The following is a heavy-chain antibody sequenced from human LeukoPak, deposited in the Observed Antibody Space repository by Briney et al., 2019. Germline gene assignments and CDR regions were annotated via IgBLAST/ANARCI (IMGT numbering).Heavy chain of an antibody. CDR2: IKQDGSEK. CDR3: ASKGGYGYYYYYYMDV. J-gene: IGHJ6*03. CDR1: GFTFSSYW. Sequence: GGSLRLSCEASGFTFSSYWMSWVRQAPGKGLEWVANIKQDGSEKYYVDSVKGRFTISRDNAKNSLYLQMNSLRAEDTAVYYCASKGGYGYYYYYYMDVWGKGTTVTVSS. D-gene: IGHD5-18*01. V-gene: IGHV3-7*01.